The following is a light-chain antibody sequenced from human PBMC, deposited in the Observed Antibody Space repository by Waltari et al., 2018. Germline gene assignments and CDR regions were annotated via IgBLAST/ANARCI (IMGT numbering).Light chain of an antibody. CDR1: QSVTSNS. Sequence: ELVLTQSPGTLSLSPGERATLSCRASQSVTSNSLTWYQQKFGQAPRLLIYGTSSRATGIPDRFSGSGSGTDFTLTISRLEPEDFAVYYCQQYDGEVVTFGGGTKVEI. J-gene: IGKJ4*01. V-gene: IGKV3-20*01. CDR2: GTS. CDR3: QQYDGEVVT.